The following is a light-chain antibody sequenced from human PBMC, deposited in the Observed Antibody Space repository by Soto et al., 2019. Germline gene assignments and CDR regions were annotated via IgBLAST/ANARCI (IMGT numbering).Light chain of an antibody. J-gene: IGLJ2*01. Sequence: QSVLTQPASVSGSPGQSITISCTGTSSVVGGYNAVSWYQHHPGKAPKLMIYDVSNRPTGVSNRFSGSKSGNTASLTISGLQAEDEADYYCNSYTSRNLVLFGGGTKVTVL. V-gene: IGLV2-14*03. CDR2: DVS. CDR1: SSVVGGYNA. CDR3: NSYTSRNLVL.